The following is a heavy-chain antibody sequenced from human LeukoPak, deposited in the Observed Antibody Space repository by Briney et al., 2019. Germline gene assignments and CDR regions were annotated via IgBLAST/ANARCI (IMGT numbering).Heavy chain of an antibody. J-gene: IGHJ4*02. D-gene: IGHD3-22*01. Sequence: SETLSLSCAVYGGSFSGYYWSWIRQPPGKGLEWIGEINHSGSTNYNPSLKSRVTISVDTSKNQFSLKLSSVTAADTAVYYCARAFDHYYDSSGYYTDYWGQGTLVTVSS. V-gene: IGHV4-34*01. CDR1: GGSFSGYY. CDR2: INHSGST. CDR3: ARAFDHYYDSSGYYTDY.